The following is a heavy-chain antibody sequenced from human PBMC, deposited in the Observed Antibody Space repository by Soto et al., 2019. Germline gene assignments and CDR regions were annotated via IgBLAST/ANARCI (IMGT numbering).Heavy chain of an antibody. Sequence: QVQLVDSGGGVVQPGRSLRLSCTGSGFTFSNYGMHWVRQAPGKGLEWVAIISHDGSNKYYAASVKDRFTISRDNSRNTLYPGMNSRGAEDTAVYYCAKGGGDQRYCDYWGQGTLVIVSS. CDR3: AKGGGDQRYCDY. CDR2: ISHDGSNK. D-gene: IGHD3-16*01. V-gene: IGHV3-30*18. CDR1: GFTFSNYG. J-gene: IGHJ4*02.